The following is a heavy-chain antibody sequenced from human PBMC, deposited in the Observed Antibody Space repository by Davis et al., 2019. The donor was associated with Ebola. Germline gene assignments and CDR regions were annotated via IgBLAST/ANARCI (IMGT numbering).Heavy chain of an antibody. J-gene: IGHJ6*02. CDR1: GYTFTSYG. D-gene: IGHD2-15*01. CDR3: ARDFVVVAATGYYYGMDV. V-gene: IGHV1-46*01. Sequence: ASVKVSCKASGYTFTSYGISWVRQAPGQGLEWMGIINPSGGSTSYAQKFQGRVTMTRDTSTSTAYMELRSLRSDDTAVYYCARDFVVVAATGYYYGMDVWGQGTTVTVSS. CDR2: INPSGGST.